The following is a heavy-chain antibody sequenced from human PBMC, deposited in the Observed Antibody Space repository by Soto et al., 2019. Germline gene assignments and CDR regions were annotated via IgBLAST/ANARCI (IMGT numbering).Heavy chain of an antibody. CDR2: IIPMFATP. CDR1: GGTFRSYA. D-gene: IGHD3-16*01. Sequence: QVQLVQSGAEVKKPGSLVKVSCKASGGTFRSYAINWVRQAPGQGLEWMGAIIPMFATPNYAQKFQGRFTITADESTSTAYMELSSLRSEDTAVYYCARTRLEVIYGGYYYYGMDVWGQGTTVTVSS. CDR3: ARTRLEVIYGGYYYYGMDV. V-gene: IGHV1-69*12. J-gene: IGHJ6*02.